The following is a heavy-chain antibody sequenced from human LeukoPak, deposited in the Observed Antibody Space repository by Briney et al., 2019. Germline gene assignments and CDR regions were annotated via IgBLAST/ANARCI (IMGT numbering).Heavy chain of an antibody. Sequence: PGGSLRLSCAASGFTFSNYWMTWVRRAPGKGLEWVANIKKDGRERHYVDSVKGRFAISRDNARNSLFLQMNSLRAEDTAVYYCVRDVSDENDSASRMHLDSWGQGTLVSVSS. CDR2: IKKDGRER. CDR3: VRDVSDENDSASRMHLDS. V-gene: IGHV3-7*01. D-gene: IGHD2-15*01. J-gene: IGHJ4*02. CDR1: GFTFSNYW.